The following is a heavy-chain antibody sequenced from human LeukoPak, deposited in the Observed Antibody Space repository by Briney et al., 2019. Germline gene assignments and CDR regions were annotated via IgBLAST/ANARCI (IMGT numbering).Heavy chain of an antibody. CDR3: ARSDFWSGYHRGYFDY. V-gene: IGHV3-7*05. CDR2: IQQDGSVK. CDR1: GFTFSSYW. Sequence: GGSLRLSCAASGFTFSSYWMSWVRQAPGKGLEWVAKIQQDGSVKYYVDSVKGRFTISGDNAKNSLYLQMNSLRAEDTAVYYCARSDFWSGYHRGYFDYWGHGTLVTVSS. J-gene: IGHJ4*01. D-gene: IGHD3-3*01.